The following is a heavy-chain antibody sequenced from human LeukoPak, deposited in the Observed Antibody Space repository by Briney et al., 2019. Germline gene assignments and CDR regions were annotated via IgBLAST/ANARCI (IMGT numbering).Heavy chain of an antibody. V-gene: IGHV4-39*07. Sequence: TSETLSLTCTVSGDSISSRSYYWGWIRQPPGKGLEWIGSIYYSGSTYYNPSLKSRVTISVDTSKNQFSLKLSSVTAADTAVYYCARGGYSSSYRYWGQGTLVTVSS. J-gene: IGHJ4*02. CDR1: GDSISSRSYY. D-gene: IGHD6-6*01. CDR2: IYYSGST. CDR3: ARGGYSSSYRY.